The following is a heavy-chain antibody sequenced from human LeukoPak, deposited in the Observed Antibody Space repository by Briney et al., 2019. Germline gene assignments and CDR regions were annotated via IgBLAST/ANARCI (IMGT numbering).Heavy chain of an antibody. CDR3: AKAGSSTTCGRFDY. Sequence: PGGSLRLSCAASGFTFSSYAMSWVRQAPGKGLEWVSGISSSAGSTYYADSVKGRFTISRDNSKNTLYLQMNSLRAEDTAVYYCAKAGSSTTCGRFDYWGQGTLVTVSS. V-gene: IGHV3-23*01. D-gene: IGHD2-2*01. CDR1: GFTFSSYA. J-gene: IGHJ4*02. CDR2: ISSSAGST.